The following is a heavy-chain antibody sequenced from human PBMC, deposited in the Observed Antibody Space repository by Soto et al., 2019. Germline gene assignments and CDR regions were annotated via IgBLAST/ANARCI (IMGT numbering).Heavy chain of an antibody. V-gene: IGHV4-31*03. J-gene: IGHJ4*02. Sequence: SETLSLTCTVSGGSISSGGYYWSWIRQHPGKGLEWIGYIFYSGTTYYNPSLKSRVTISVDTSKNQFSLKLSSVTAADTAVYYCARASNKRGNSYGPDYWGQGTLVTVSS. D-gene: IGHD5-18*01. CDR2: IFYSGTT. CDR1: GGSISSGGYY. CDR3: ARASNKRGNSYGPDY.